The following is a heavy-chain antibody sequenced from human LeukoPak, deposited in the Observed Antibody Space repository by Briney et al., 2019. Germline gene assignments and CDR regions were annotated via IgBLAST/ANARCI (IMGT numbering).Heavy chain of an antibody. CDR1: GFTFSSYA. CDR2: ISGSGGST. CDR3: AKGTDGFGELLNTYDY. J-gene: IGHJ4*02. V-gene: IGHV3-23*01. D-gene: IGHD3-10*01. Sequence: GGSLRLSCAASGFTFSSYAMSWVRQAPGKGLEWDSAISGSGGSTYYADSVKGRFAISRDNSKNTLYLQMNSLRAEDTAVYYCAKGTDGFGELLNTYDYWGQGTLVTVSS.